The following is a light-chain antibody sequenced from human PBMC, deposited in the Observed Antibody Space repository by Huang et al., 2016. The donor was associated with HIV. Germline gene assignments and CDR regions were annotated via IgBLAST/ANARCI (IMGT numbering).Light chain of an antibody. CDR3: LQAIQTPPT. J-gene: IGKJ2*01. CDR1: QSLLHNNGYNY. Sequence: DIVMTQSPLSLPVTPGEPASISCRSSQSLLHNNGYNYLDWYLQKPGQSPQLLLSLGSNRASGVPDRFSGSGSGTDFTLKISRVEAEDVGVYYCLQAIQTPPTFGQGTKLEIK. V-gene: IGKV2-28*01. CDR2: LGS.